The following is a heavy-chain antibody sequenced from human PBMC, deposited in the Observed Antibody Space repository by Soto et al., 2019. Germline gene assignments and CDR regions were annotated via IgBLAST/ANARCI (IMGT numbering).Heavy chain of an antibody. CDR2: ISPSGGST. J-gene: IGHJ4*02. CDR1: GSSFTGHY. Sequence: QVHLVQSGAEVKKPGASVKISCEASGSSFTGHYMHWVRQAPGQGGLEWMGIISPSGGSTSYAEKFQGRVTVTRDTSTSLVYMEVSSLRSEDTAMYYCVEAQAGPYINWGQGTLVTVSS. CDR3: VEAQAGPYIN. D-gene: IGHD6-13*01. V-gene: IGHV1-46*01.